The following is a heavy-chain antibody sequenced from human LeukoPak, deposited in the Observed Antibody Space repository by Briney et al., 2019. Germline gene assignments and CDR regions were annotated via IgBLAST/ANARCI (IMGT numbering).Heavy chain of an antibody. CDR2: INHSGST. CDR3: ARRGLAAASREDY. J-gene: IGHJ4*02. D-gene: IGHD6-25*01. CDR1: GGSFSGYY. V-gene: IGHV4-34*01. Sequence: SETLSLTCAVYGGSFSGYYWSWIRQPPGKGLEWIGEINHSGSTNYNPSLKSRVTISVDTSKNQFSLKLSSVAAADTAVYYCARRGLAAASREDYWGQGTLVTVSS.